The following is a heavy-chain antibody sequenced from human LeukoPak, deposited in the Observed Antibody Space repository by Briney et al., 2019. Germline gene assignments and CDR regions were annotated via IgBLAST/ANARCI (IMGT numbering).Heavy chain of an antibody. D-gene: IGHD6-6*01. CDR1: GFTFSSYG. J-gene: IGHJ4*02. V-gene: IGHV3-30*02. CDR3: AKGDSNPYSSSSGSNPYDY. Sequence: PGGSLRLSCAASGFTFSSYGMHWVRQAPGKGLEWVAFIRYDGSNKYYADSVKGRFTISRDNSKNTLYLQMNSLRAEDTAVYYCAKGDSNPYSSSSGSNPYDYWGQGTLVTVSS. CDR2: IRYDGSNK.